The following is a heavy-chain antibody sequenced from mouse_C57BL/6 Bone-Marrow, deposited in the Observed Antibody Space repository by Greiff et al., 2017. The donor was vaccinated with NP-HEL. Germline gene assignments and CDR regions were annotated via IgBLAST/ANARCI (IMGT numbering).Heavy chain of an antibody. CDR1: GYTFTSYG. Sequence: VQLQQSGAELARPGASVKLSCKASGYTFTSYGISWVKQRTGQGLEWIGEIYPRSGNTYYNEKFKGKATLTADKSSSTAYMELRSLTSEDSAVYFCARVPSYYSNFAWFAYWGQGTLVTVSA. J-gene: IGHJ3*01. CDR3: ARVPSYYSNFAWFAY. V-gene: IGHV1-81*01. D-gene: IGHD2-5*01. CDR2: IYPRSGNT.